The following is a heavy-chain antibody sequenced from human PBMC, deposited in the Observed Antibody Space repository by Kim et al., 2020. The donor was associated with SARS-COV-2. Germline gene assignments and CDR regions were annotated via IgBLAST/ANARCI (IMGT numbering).Heavy chain of an antibody. V-gene: IGHV1-8*01. D-gene: IGHD4-17*01. CDR2: NS. CDR3: ARRLRPHMDV. J-gene: IGHJ6*02. Sequence: NSANAQKFQGRVPMTRNTSMSTAYMELSSLRSEDTAVYYCARRLRPHMDVWGQGTTVTVSS.